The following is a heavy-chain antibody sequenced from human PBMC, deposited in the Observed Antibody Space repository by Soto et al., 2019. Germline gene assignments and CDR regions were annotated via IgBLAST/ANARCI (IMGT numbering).Heavy chain of an antibody. CDR3: ARDRDILTGYTEYYYYYGMDV. CDR2: IYYSGST. V-gene: IGHV4-59*01. J-gene: IGHJ6*02. D-gene: IGHD3-9*01. Sequence: SVTLSHTWTVSDGSIRSYYGSWIRHTPGKGLAWIGYIYYSGSTNYNPSLKSRVTISVDTSKNQFSLKLSSVTAADTAVYYCARDRDILTGYTEYYYYYGMDVWGQGTTVTVPS. CDR1: DGSIRSYY.